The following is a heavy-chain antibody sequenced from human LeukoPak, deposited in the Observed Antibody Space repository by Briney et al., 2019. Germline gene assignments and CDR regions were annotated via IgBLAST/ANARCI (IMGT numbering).Heavy chain of an antibody. CDR3: ARHASSGVVTQPLDY. D-gene: IGHD3-3*01. CDR2: IHYSGST. V-gene: IGHV4-59*01. Sequence: SETLSLTCTVSGGSISGYYWSWIRQPPGKGLEWIGFIHYSGSTNYNPSLESRVTISVDTNRFSLKLSSVTAADTAVYYCARHASSGVVTQPLDYWGQGTLVTVSS. J-gene: IGHJ4*02. CDR1: GGSISGYY.